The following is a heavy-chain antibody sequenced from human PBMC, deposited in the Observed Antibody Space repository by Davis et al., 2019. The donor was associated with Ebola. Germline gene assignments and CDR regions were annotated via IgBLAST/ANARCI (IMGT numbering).Heavy chain of an antibody. D-gene: IGHD6-19*01. J-gene: IGHJ5*02. Sequence: PGGSLRLSCASSGFTFSSDGMHWVRQAPGQGLEWVAVISYDGSNKYYADSVKGRFTISRDNSKNTLYLQMNSLRAEDTAVYYCAKDSLLRQWLVRQNWFDPWGQGTLVTVSS. V-gene: IGHV3-30*18. CDR1: GFTFSSDG. CDR3: AKDSLLRQWLVRQNWFDP. CDR2: ISYDGSNK.